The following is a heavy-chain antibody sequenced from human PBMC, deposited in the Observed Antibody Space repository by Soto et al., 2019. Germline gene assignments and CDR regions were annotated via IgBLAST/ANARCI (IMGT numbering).Heavy chain of an antibody. J-gene: IGHJ5*02. CDR2: TYHSGNP. Sequence: SETLSLTCGVSGDTISTGGYSWAWIRQPPGKALEWIGHTYHSGNPYYNPSLKSRVIISVDRSKNQFSLKVSSVTAADTAVYYCARAKAPLYSSSWYWFDPWGQGTLVTVSS. CDR3: ARAKAPLYSSSWYWFDP. CDR1: GDTISTGGYS. D-gene: IGHD6-13*01. V-gene: IGHV4-30-2*01.